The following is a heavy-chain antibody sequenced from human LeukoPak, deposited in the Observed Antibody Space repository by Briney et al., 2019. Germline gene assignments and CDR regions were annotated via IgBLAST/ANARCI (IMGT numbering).Heavy chain of an antibody. J-gene: IGHJ4*02. CDR2: ISVYNGNT. Sequence: ASVKVSCKASGYTFANFGITWVRQAPGQGLEWMGWISVYNGNTNYAQNLQGRVTLTTDTSTSTAYMELRSLRSDDTALYYCARTCSSSSCYMVHWGQGTLVSVSS. CDR3: ARTCSSSSCYMVH. D-gene: IGHD2-2*02. CDR1: GYTFANFG. V-gene: IGHV1-18*01.